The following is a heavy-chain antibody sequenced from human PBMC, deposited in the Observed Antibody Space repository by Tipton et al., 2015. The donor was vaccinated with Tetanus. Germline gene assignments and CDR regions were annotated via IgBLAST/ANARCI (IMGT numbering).Heavy chain of an antibody. CDR1: GGSLSRYY. CDR2: VDDSGST. D-gene: IGHD4-17*01. CDR3: ARTKVTIGWGFFDS. Sequence: TLSLTCAVYGGSLSRYYWTWIRQPLGKGLEWIGEVDDSGSTNYSPSLKSRVTISLDTSKNEFSLRLTSATAADSAFYYCARTKVTIGWGFFDSWGQGTLVTVSS. J-gene: IGHJ4*02. V-gene: IGHV4-34*01.